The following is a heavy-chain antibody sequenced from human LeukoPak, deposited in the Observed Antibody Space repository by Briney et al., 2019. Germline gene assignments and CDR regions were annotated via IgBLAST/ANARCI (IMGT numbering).Heavy chain of an antibody. J-gene: IGHJ3*02. CDR2: INPNSGGT. Sequence: GASVKVSCKASGYTFTCYYMHWVRQAPGQGLEWMGWINPNSGGTNYAQKFQGRVTMTRDTSISTAYMELSRLRSDDTAVYYCASYEAVVAASNDAFDIWGQGTMVTVSS. D-gene: IGHD2-15*01. CDR1: GYTFTCYY. V-gene: IGHV1-2*02. CDR3: ASYEAVVAASNDAFDI.